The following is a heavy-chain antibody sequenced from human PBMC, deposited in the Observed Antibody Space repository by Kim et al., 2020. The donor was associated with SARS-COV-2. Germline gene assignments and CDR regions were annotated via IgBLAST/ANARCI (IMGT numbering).Heavy chain of an antibody. J-gene: IGHJ6*02. CDR3: ARGGVLRSSPLGMDV. D-gene: IGHD3-3*01. Sequence: SVKVSCKASGGTFSSYTISWVRQAPGQGLEWMGRIIPILGIANYAQKFQGRVTITADKSTSTAYMELSSLRSEDTAVYYCARGGVLRSSPLGMDVWGQGTTVTVSS. CDR2: IIPILGIA. CDR1: GGTFSSYT. V-gene: IGHV1-69*02.